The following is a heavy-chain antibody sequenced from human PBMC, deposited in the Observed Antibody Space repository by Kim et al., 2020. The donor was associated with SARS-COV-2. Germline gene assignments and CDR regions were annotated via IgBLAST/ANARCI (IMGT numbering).Heavy chain of an antibody. CDR3: ARGWGYRNYEDYDMDV. CDR1: GYSFTTYY. CDR2: INPDGGST. D-gene: IGHD4-4*01. Sequence: ASVKVSCKASGYSFTTYYIYWVRQAPGQGLEWMGIINPDGGSTRYAQKFQGRLTMTSDTSTSTVYMELSSLGSEDTAVYYCARGWGYRNYEDYDMDVWGQ. J-gene: IGHJ6*02. V-gene: IGHV1-46*01.